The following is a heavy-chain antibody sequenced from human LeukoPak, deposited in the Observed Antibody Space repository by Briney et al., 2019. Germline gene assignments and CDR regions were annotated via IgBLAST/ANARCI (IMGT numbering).Heavy chain of an antibody. J-gene: IGHJ4*02. CDR1: GFTFSGHS. Sequence: GGSLRLSCAATGFTFSGHSMGWVRQAPGRGLEWVSHITSGGTVYYADSVKGRFTISRDNAKNSVYLQMSGLRAEDTAVYYCARGWGRYSGSYWAYYFDYWGQGTLVPVSS. CDR3: ARGWGRYSGSYWAYYFDY. D-gene: IGHD1-26*01. CDR2: ITSGGTV. V-gene: IGHV3-48*01.